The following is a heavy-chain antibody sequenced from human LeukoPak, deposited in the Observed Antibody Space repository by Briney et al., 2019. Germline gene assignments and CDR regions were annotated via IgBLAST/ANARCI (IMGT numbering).Heavy chain of an antibody. CDR3: ARSLHISAPSDV. CDR1: GGSISSSSYY. V-gene: IGHV4-39*01. CDR2: IYYSGST. D-gene: IGHD2-21*01. Sequence: SETLSLTCTVSGGSISSSSYYSGCIRHPPGTGLEWIGSIYYSGSTYYNPSLKSRVTISVDTSKNQFSLKLSSLTAADTAVYYCARSLHISAPSDVWGQGTLVTVSS. J-gene: IGHJ4*02.